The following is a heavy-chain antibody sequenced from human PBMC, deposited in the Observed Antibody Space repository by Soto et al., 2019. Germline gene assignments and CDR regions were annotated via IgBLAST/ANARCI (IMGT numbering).Heavy chain of an antibody. J-gene: IGHJ3*02. V-gene: IGHV3-30*03. CDR2: ISYDGSNK. CDR3: ASHILRYFARSDAFDI. Sequence: GGPLRLSCAASGFTFSSYGMHWVRQAPGKGLEWVAVISYDGSNKYYADSVKGRFTTSRDNSKNTLYLQMNSLRAEDTAVYYCASHILRYFARSDAFDIWGQGTMVTVSS. D-gene: IGHD3-9*01. CDR1: GFTFSSYG.